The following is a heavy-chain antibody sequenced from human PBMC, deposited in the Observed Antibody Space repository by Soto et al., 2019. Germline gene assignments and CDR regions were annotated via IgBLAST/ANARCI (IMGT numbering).Heavy chain of an antibody. D-gene: IGHD5-18*01. J-gene: IGHJ4*02. CDR3: ARGYGRNFDY. Sequence: SETLSLTCTVSGGSVSSGSYYWSWIRQPPGKGLEWIGYIYYSGSTNYNPSLKSRVTISIDTSKNQFSLKLSSVTAADTAVYYCARGYGRNFDYWGQGTLVTVSS. V-gene: IGHV4-61*01. CDR1: GGSVSSGSYY. CDR2: IYYSGST.